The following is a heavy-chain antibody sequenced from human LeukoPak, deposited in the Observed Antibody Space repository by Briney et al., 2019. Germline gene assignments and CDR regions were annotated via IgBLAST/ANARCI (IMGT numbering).Heavy chain of an antibody. CDR2: IYPRDGST. Sequence: ASVKVSCKASGYSLTSNYIHWVRQAPGQGLEWMGMIYPRDGSTSYAQKFQGRVTVTRDTSTSTVHMELSGLRSEDTAVYYCARDQEAFDYWGQGTLVTVSS. CDR3: ARDQEAFDY. V-gene: IGHV1-46*01. CDR1: GYSLTSNY. J-gene: IGHJ4*02.